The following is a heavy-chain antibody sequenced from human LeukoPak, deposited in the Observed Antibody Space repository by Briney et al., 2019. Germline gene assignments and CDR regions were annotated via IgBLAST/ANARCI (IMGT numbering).Heavy chain of an antibody. D-gene: IGHD3/OR15-3a*01. CDR2: INWNGDST. V-gene: IGHV3-20*04. CDR3: VRDLDWGAFDV. Sequence: GGSLRLSCAASGFTFDDYGMSWVRQAPGKGLEWVSGINWNGDSTGYADSVKGRFTISRDNRKSTVSLQMNSLRPEDTALYYCVRDLDWGAFDVWGQGTMVTVSS. J-gene: IGHJ3*01. CDR1: GFTFDDYG.